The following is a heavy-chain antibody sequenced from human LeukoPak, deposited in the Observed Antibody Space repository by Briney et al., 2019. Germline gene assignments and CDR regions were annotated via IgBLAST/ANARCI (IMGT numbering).Heavy chain of an antibody. J-gene: IGHJ4*02. CDR2: ISGYNGNT. V-gene: IGHV1-18*01. CDR1: GYTFSNYG. CDR3: ARDRCSSSSCYFDY. Sequence: ASVKVSCKTSGYTFSNYGLSWVRQAPGQGLEWVGWISGYNGNTNYAQKVQGRVTMTTDTSTSTAYMELRSLTSDDTAVYSCARDRCSSSSCYFDYWGQGTLVTVSS. D-gene: IGHD2-2*01.